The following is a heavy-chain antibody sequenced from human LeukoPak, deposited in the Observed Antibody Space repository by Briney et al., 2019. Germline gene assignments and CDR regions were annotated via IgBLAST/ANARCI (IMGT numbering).Heavy chain of an antibody. J-gene: IGHJ6*03. CDR2: IIPIFGTA. V-gene: IGHV1-69*05. Sequence: ASVKVSCKASGYTFTSYGISWVRQAPGQGLEWMGGIIPIFGTANYAQKFQGRVTITTDESTSTAYMELSSLRSEDTAVYYCARAPPTVTTGVDYYYYYMDVWGKGTTVTVSS. D-gene: IGHD4-11*01. CDR1: GYTFTSYG. CDR3: ARAPPTVTTGVDYYYYYMDV.